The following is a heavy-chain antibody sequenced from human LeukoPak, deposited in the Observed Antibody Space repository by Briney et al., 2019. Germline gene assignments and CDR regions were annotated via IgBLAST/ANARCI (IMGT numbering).Heavy chain of an antibody. CDR3: ARESLAADAFDI. V-gene: IGHV4-59*11. Sequence: ASETLSLTCTVSGGSISSHYWSWIRQPPGKGLEWIGYIYYSGSTNYNPSLKSRVTISVDTPKNQFSLKLSSVTAADTAVYYCARESLAADAFDIWGQGTMVTVSS. CDR1: GGSISSHY. CDR2: IYYSGST. D-gene: IGHD3-16*01. J-gene: IGHJ3*02.